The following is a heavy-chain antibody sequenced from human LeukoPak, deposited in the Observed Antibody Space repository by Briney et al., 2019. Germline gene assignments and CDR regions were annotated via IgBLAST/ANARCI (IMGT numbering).Heavy chain of an antibody. Sequence: ASVKVSCKASGGTFSSYAISWVRQAPGQGLEWMGGIIPIFGTANYAQKFQGRVTITADESTSTAYMELSSLRSEDTAVYYCARGGQGDIYSALSLRQKKKHLPTTNSSGYYGGYYFDYWGQGTLVTVSS. J-gene: IGHJ4*02. V-gene: IGHV1-69*01. CDR3: ARGGQGDIYSALSLRQKKKHLPTTNSSGYYGGYYFDY. D-gene: IGHD3-22*01. CDR2: IIPIFGTA. CDR1: GGTFSSYA.